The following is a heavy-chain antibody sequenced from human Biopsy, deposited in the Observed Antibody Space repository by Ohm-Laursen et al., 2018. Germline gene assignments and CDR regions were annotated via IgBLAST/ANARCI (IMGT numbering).Heavy chain of an antibody. CDR1: GFTFSIYS. V-gene: IGHV3-23*01. Sequence: SLRLSCAASGFTFSIYSMTWVRQAPGKGLEWAAGITGGGDRTYYADSVKGRFTISRDNSKNTLFLQMNSLRAEDTALYYCAKDGYYDILTGPPSDYWGQGTLVTVSS. D-gene: IGHD3-9*01. J-gene: IGHJ4*02. CDR2: ITGGGDRT. CDR3: AKDGYYDILTGPPSDY.